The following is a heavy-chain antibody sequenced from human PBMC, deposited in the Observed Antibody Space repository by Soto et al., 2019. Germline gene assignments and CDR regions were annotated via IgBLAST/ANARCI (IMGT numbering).Heavy chain of an antibody. CDR1: GFTFSSYW. V-gene: IGHV3-74*01. D-gene: IGHD3-22*01. CDR2: IDSDGSST. CDR3: ARASYFDSSAYYRHYFDY. J-gene: IGHJ4*02. Sequence: GGSLRLSCAASGFTFSSYWMYWVRQAPGKGLVWVSRIDSDGSSTSYADSVRGRCTISRDNAKNTLYLQLDSLRAEDTAVYYCARASYFDSSAYYRHYFDYWGQGTLVTVSS.